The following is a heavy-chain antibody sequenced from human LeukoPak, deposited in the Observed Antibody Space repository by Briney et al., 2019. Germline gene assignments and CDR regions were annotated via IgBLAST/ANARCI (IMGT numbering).Heavy chain of an antibody. CDR3: ARGEGYGDYGLDV. Sequence: SQTLSLTCAISGDSVSSNSVAWNWLRQSPSRGLEWLGRTYYRSRWFSDYVVSVKSRITINADTSRNQVSLQLNSLTPEDTAMYYCARGEGYGDYGLDVWGQGTTVTVSS. D-gene: IGHD4-17*01. CDR2: TYYRSRWFS. CDR1: GDSVSSNSVA. J-gene: IGHJ6*02. V-gene: IGHV6-1*01.